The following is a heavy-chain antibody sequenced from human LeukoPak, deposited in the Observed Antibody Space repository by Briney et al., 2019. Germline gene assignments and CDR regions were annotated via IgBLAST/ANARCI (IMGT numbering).Heavy chain of an antibody. Sequence: GGSLRLSCAASGFTFSSYGMHWVRQTPGKGLEWVAVISYDGSNKYYADSVKGRFTISRDNSKNTLYLQMNSLRAEDTAVYYCAKPPPMTTVTSFFDYWGQGTLVTVSS. CDR1: GFTFSSYG. V-gene: IGHV3-30*18. D-gene: IGHD4-17*01. CDR3: AKPPPMTTVTSFFDY. CDR2: ISYDGSNK. J-gene: IGHJ4*02.